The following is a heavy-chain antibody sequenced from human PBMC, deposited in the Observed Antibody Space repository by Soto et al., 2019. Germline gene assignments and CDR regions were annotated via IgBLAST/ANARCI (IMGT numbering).Heavy chain of an antibody. D-gene: IGHD3-22*01. J-gene: IGHJ4*02. CDR1: GYTFTSYA. CDR2: INAGNGNT. Sequence: RASVKVYCKASGYTFTSYAMHWVRQAPGQRLEWMGWINAGNGNTKYSQKFQGRVTITRDTSASTAYMELSSLRSEDTAVYYCARWLGGYLHYFDYSGQGTPVTVSS. CDR3: ARWLGGYLHYFDY. V-gene: IGHV1-3*01.